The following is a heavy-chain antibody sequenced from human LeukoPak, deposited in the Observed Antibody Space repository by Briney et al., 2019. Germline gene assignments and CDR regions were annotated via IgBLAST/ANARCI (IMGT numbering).Heavy chain of an antibody. CDR3: SRGGYGDYNNWFDP. CDR1: GFNLSSLA. J-gene: IGHJ5*02. CDR2: IWYNGSNK. V-gene: IGHV3-33*01. Sequence: GGSLRLSCAAPGFNLSSLAMHWVRQAPGKGLEWVADIWYNGSNKYYAESVKGRFTISRDNSRNTLYLQMNSLRAEDTAVYYCSRGGYGDYNNWFDPWGQGTLVIVSS. D-gene: IGHD4-17*01.